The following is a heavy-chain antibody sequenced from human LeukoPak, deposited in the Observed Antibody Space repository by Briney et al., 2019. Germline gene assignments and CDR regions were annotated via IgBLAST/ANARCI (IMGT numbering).Heavy chain of an antibody. CDR1: GFTFGNSW. J-gene: IGHJ3*01. CDR3: VVVVEPPDSDGFDV. V-gene: IGHV3-74*01. D-gene: IGHD1-14*01. CDR2: INADGSTT. Sequence: GGSLRPSCAASGFTFGNSWVHWVRQAPGKGLVWVSLINADGSTTTYADSVKGRFTISRDNARNTLSLQMNSLTIEDTAVYYCVVVVEPPDSDGFDVWGQGTMITVSS.